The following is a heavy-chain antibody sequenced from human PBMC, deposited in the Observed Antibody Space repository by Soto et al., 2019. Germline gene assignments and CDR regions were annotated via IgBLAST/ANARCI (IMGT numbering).Heavy chain of an antibody. CDR2: ISSSSSYI. CDR1: GFTFSSYS. V-gene: IGHV3-21*04. Sequence: GSLRLSCXASGFTFSSYSMNWVRQAPGKGLEWVSSISSSSSYIYYADSVKGRFTISRDNAKNSLYLQMNSLRAEDTAVYYCARVAEKYSGSSRGYYYYYGMDVWGQGTTVTVSS. J-gene: IGHJ6*02. D-gene: IGHD6-6*01. CDR3: ARVAEKYSGSSRGYYYYYGMDV.